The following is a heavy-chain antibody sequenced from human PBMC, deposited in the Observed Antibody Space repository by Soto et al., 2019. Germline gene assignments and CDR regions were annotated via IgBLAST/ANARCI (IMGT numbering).Heavy chain of an antibody. V-gene: IGHV1-2*04. Sequence: GASVKVSCKASGYTFIGYYIHCVRQAPGQGLEWRGWINPNSGGTNYAQRYQGLVTMTRDRSISTAYMELGRPKSDATGDYYCGSAGGGLASLGYYGMDVWGQGTTVTVSS. CDR3: GSAGGGLASLGYYGMDV. CDR2: INPNSGGT. J-gene: IGHJ6*02. CDR1: GYTFIGYY. D-gene: IGHD3-22*01.